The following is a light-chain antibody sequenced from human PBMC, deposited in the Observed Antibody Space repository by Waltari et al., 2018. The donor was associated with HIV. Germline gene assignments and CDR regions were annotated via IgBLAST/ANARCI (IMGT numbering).Light chain of an antibody. CDR1: QTVSTS. J-gene: IGKJ2*01. V-gene: IGKV3-11*01. CDR2: GVS. Sequence: EIVLTQSPATLSLSPGETATLSCRASQTVSTSLAWYQQKPGQSPRLLISGVSARAPGIPVRFSGSGSETDFTLTISGLEPDDFAVYFCQQRKYLYTFGQGTKVEI. CDR3: QQRKYLYT.